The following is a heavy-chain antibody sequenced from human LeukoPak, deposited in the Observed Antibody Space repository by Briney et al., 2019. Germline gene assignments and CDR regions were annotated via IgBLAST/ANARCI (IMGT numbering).Heavy chain of an antibody. CDR1: GFAFSRYS. Sequence: PGGSLRLSCAASGFAFSRYSMNWVRQAPGKGLEWVSYISSSSSTVYYADSLKGRFTISRDNAKNSLYLQMNSLRDEDTAVYYCARAQTYCGSGSYLYWGQGTLVTVSS. V-gene: IGHV3-48*02. CDR2: ISSSSSTV. CDR3: ARAQTYCGSGSYLY. J-gene: IGHJ4*02. D-gene: IGHD3-10*01.